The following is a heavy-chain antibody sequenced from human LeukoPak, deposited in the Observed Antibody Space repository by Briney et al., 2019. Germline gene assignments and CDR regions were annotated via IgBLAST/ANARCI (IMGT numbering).Heavy chain of an antibody. Sequence: ASVKVSCKASGYTFTSYGISWVRQAPGQGLEWMGWISAYNGNTNYAQKFQGRVTITADESTSTAYMELSSLRSEDTAVYYCARAEWELPNWFDPWGQGTLVTVSS. CDR2: ISAYNGNT. CDR1: GYTFTSYG. CDR3: ARAEWELPNWFDP. V-gene: IGHV1-18*01. J-gene: IGHJ5*02. D-gene: IGHD1-26*01.